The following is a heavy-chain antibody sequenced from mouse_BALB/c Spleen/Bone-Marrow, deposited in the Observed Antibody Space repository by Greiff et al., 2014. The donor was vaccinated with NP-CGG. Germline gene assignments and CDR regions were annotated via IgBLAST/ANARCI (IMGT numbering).Heavy chain of an antibody. Sequence: VQLQPSGPGLGEPSQTVSLPCTVTGISITTGNYRWSWVRQFPGKKLEWIGYIYYSGTITYNPSLTSRTTITRDTSKNQFFLEMNSLTAEDTATYYCARFYGNYFDYWGQGTTLTVSS. CDR2: IYYSGTI. V-gene: IGHV3-5*02. J-gene: IGHJ2*01. D-gene: IGHD2-1*01. CDR3: ARFYGNYFDY. CDR1: GISITTGNYR.